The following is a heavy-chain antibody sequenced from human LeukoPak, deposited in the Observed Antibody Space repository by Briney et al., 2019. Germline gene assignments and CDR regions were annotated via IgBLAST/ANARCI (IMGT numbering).Heavy chain of an antibody. CDR2: IYYSGST. CDR1: GGSISSYY. D-gene: IGHD6-19*01. V-gene: IGHV4-59*01. CDR3: ASGIAVAGYGY. Sequence: PSETLSLTCTVSGGSISSYYWSWIRQPPGKGLEWIGYIYYSGSTNYNPSLKSRVTISVDTSKNQFSLKLSSVAAADTAVYYCASGIAVAGYGYWGQGTLVTVSS. J-gene: IGHJ4*02.